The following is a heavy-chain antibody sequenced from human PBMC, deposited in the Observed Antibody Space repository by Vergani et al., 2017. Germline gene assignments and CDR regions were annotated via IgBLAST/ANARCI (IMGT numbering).Heavy chain of an antibody. V-gene: IGHV3-23*01. CDR2: IRGSGGST. CDR1: GFTFSSYA. D-gene: IGHD3-9*01. Sequence: EVQLLESGGGLVQPGGSLRLSCAASGFTFSSYAMSWVRQAPGKGLEWVSAIRGSGGSTYYADSVKGRFTISRDNAKNTLYLQMNSLRAEDTAVYYCAKAHDILTGYHDYWGQGTLVTVSS. CDR3: AKAHDILTGYHDY. J-gene: IGHJ4*02.